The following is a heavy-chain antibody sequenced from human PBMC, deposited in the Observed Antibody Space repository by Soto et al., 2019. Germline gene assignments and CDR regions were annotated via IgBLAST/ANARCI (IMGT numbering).Heavy chain of an antibody. D-gene: IGHD6-13*01. CDR1: GFTFSSYS. CDR2: ISGTSSYI. Sequence: GGFLRLSCAASGFTFSSYSMNWVRQAPGKGLEWVSSISGTSSYIYYADSVKGRFTISRDNSKNTLYLQMNSLRAEGTAVYYCARDQHISSWWHYYYGMDVWGQGTTVTVSS. CDR3: ARDQHISSWWHYYYGMDV. J-gene: IGHJ6*02. V-gene: IGHV3-21*01.